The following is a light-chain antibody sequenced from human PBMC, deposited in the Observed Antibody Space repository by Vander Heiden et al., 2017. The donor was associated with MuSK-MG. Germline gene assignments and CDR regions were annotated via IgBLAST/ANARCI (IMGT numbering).Light chain of an antibody. CDR2: EAS. Sequence: DIQMTQSPSSMSASVGDRATITCQASHDISNYLNWYQKKPGDAPKLLIYEASSLKSGVPSRFSGSGSGTHFTLTISSLQPGDVAAYYCPQYDDLPSFGGGTKVDIK. V-gene: IGKV1-33*01. CDR3: PQYDDLPS. J-gene: IGKJ4*01. CDR1: HDISNY.